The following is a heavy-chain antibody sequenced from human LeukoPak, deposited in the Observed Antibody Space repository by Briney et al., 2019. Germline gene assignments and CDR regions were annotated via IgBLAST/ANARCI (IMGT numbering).Heavy chain of an antibody. J-gene: IGHJ4*02. Sequence: ASVKVSCKASGYTFTSYYIHWVRQAPGQGLEWMGRVNPNSGGTNYAQKFQGRVTMTRDTSNTTAYMELSSLRSDDTAVYYCARASATTLIGGDYFDYWGQGTLVTVSS. V-gene: IGHV1-2*06. CDR3: ARASATTLIGGDYFDY. CDR1: GYTFTSYY. CDR2: VNPNSGGT. D-gene: IGHD1-7*01.